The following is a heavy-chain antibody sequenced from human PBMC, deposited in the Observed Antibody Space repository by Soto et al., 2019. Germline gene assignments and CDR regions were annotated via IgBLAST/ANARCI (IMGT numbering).Heavy chain of an antibody. D-gene: IGHD6-6*01. CDR2: IYYSGST. V-gene: IGHV4-31*11. CDR1: GGSIRSGGYS. Sequence: TSETLSLSCAVSGGSIRSGGYSWSWIRQSPGKGLEWIGYIYYSGSTYYNPSLESRVAISLDTSRSQFSLTLHSVTAADTAIYYCARDRHNNFFDPWGQGTLVTVSS. J-gene: IGHJ5*02. CDR3: ARDRHNNFFDP.